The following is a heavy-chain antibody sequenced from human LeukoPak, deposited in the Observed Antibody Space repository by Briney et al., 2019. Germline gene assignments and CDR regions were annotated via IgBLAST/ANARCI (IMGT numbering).Heavy chain of an antibody. Sequence: ASVKVSCKASGYTFTSYYMHWVRQAPGQGLEWMGIINPSGGSTSYAQKFQGRVTMTRDTSTSTVYMELSSLRSEDTAVYYCAREYYGSGSSRHNWFDPWGQGTLVTVSS. D-gene: IGHD3-10*01. CDR3: AREYYGSGSSRHNWFDP. CDR1: GYTFTSYY. CDR2: INPSGGST. V-gene: IGHV1-46*01. J-gene: IGHJ5*02.